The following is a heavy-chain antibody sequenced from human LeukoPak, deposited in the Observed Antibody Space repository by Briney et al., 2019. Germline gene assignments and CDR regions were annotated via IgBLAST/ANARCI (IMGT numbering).Heavy chain of an antibody. Sequence: SETLSLTCTVSGGSVSSGSYYWNWIRQPPGKGLEWIGYIYYSGSTNYNPSLKSRVTISVDTSKNQFSLKLSSVTAADTAVYYCARERDYGDYGPFDYWGQGTLVTVSS. V-gene: IGHV4-61*01. CDR1: GGSVSSGSYY. CDR3: ARERDYGDYGPFDY. CDR2: IYYSGST. J-gene: IGHJ4*02. D-gene: IGHD4-17*01.